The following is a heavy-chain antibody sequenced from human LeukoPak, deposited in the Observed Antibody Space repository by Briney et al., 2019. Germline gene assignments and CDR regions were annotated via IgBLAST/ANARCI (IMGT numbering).Heavy chain of an antibody. CDR1: GGSISSSSYY. CDR3: ANRITMVRGVIASAEYFQY. D-gene: IGHD3-10*01. V-gene: IGHV4-39*01. J-gene: IGHJ1*01. CDR2: IYYSGST. Sequence: SETLSLTCTVSGGSISSSSYYWGWIRQPPGKGLEWIGCIYYSGSTYYNPSLKSRVTISVDTSKNQFSLKLSSVTAADTAVYYCANRITMVRGVIASAEYFQYWGQGTLVTVSS.